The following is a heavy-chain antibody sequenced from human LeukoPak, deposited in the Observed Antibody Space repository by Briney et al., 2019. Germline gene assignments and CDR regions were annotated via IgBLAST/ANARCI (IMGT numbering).Heavy chain of an antibody. CDR1: GFTFSSYW. D-gene: IGHD2-2*02. V-gene: IGHV3-7*01. CDR3: ARTAVPAAIGVCWFDP. Sequence: GGSLRLSCAASGFTFSSYWMSWVRQAPGKGLEWVANIKQDGSEKYYVDSVKGRFTISRDNAKNSLYLQMNSLRAEDTAVYYCARTAVPAAIGVCWFDPWGQGTLVTVSS. CDR2: IKQDGSEK. J-gene: IGHJ5*02.